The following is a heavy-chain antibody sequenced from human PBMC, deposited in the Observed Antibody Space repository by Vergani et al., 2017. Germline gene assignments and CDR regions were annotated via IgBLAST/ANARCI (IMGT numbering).Heavy chain of an antibody. CDR1: GFTFSSYA. J-gene: IGHJ4*02. CDR2: ISGSGGST. CDR3: AKAPYYDFWSGWGXFDY. D-gene: IGHD3-3*01. Sequence: EVQLLESGGGLVQPGGSLRLSCAASGFTFSSYAMSWVRQAPGKGLEWVSAISGSGGSTYYADSVKGRFTISRDNSKNTLYLQMNSLRAEDTAVYYCAKAPYYDFWSGWGXFDYWGQGTLVTVSS. V-gene: IGHV3-23*01.